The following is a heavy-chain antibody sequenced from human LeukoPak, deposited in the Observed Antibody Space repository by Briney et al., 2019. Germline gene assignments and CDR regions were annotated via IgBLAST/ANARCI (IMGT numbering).Heavy chain of an antibody. Sequence: PSETLSLTCTVSGGSISSYYWSWIRQPPGKGLEWIGYIYYSGSTNYNPSLKSRVTISVDTSKNQFSLKLSSVTAADTAVYYCARGEYQLLLYYAFDIWGQGTMVTVSS. J-gene: IGHJ3*02. CDR2: IYYSGST. CDR1: GGSISSYY. V-gene: IGHV4-59*08. CDR3: ARGEYQLLLYYAFDI. D-gene: IGHD2-2*01.